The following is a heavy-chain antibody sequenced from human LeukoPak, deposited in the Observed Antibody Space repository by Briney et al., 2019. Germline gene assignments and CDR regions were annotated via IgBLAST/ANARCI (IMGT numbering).Heavy chain of an antibody. CDR3: ARVGGYSYGADF. CDR1: GGSISSGGYY. D-gene: IGHD5-18*01. CDR2: IYYSGST. J-gene: IGHJ4*02. Sequence: SETLSLTCTVSGGSISSGGYYWSWIRQHPGKGLEGIGYIYYSGSTYYNPSLRSRVTISVDTSKNQFSLKLSSVTAADTAVYYCARVGGYSYGADFWGQGTLVTVSS. V-gene: IGHV4-31*03.